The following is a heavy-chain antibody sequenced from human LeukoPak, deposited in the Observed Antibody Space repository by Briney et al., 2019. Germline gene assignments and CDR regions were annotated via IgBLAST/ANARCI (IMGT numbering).Heavy chain of an antibody. D-gene: IGHD5-18*01. J-gene: IGHJ4*02. V-gene: IGHV1-69*06. CDR3: ARASSDDTAMATPFAY. CDR1: GGTFGNYG. Sequence: ASVKVSCKASGGTFGNYGINWVRQAPGQGLEWMGGITPIFGTANYVQKFQGRVTITADKSTSTAYMELSRLRSEDTATYYCARASSDDTAMATPFAYWGQGTLVIVSS. CDR2: ITPIFGTA.